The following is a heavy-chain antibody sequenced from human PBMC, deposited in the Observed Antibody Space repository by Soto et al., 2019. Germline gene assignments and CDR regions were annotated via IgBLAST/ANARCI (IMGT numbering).Heavy chain of an antibody. D-gene: IGHD2-2*01. Sequence: PSETLSLTCTVYGGSFSGYYWSWIRQTPGKGLEWIGEINHSGSTNYNPSLKSRVTISVDTSKNQFSLKLSSVTAADTAVYYCARDLRYCSSTSCYDKHYYYYYGMDVWGQGTTVTVSS. CDR3: ARDLRYCSSTSCYDKHYYYYYGMDV. CDR2: INHSGST. CDR1: GGSFSGYY. V-gene: IGHV4-34*01. J-gene: IGHJ6*02.